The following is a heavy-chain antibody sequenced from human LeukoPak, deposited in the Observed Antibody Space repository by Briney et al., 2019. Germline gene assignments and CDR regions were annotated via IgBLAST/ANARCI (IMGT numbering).Heavy chain of an antibody. J-gene: IGHJ4*02. D-gene: IGHD2-21*02. CDR1: GGSISSSNW. Sequence: SETLSLTCAVSGGSISSSNWWSWVRQPPGKGLEWIGEIYHSGSTNYNPSLKSRVTISVDTSKNQFSLKLSSVTAADTAVYYCAREAYCGGDCYSGYYFDYWGQGTLVTVSS. CDR3: AREAYCGGDCYSGYYFDY. V-gene: IGHV4-4*02. CDR2: IYHSGST.